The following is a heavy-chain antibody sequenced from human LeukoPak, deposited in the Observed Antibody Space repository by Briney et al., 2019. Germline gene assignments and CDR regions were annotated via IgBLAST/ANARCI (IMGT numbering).Heavy chain of an antibody. Sequence: SETLSLTCTVSGGSISNSTYYSGWIRQPPGKGLEWIGNIYYRGSIYYNPSLKSRVTISVDTSKNQFSLKLRSVTAADTAVYYCAGQVVVPDPIPGFDYWGQGTLVTVSS. J-gene: IGHJ4*02. CDR2: IYYRGSI. CDR3: AGQVVVPDPIPGFDY. CDR1: GGSISNSTYY. V-gene: IGHV4-39*01. D-gene: IGHD2-2*02.